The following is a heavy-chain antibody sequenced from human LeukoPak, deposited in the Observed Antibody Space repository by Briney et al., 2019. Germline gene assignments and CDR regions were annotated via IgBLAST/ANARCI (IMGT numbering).Heavy chain of an antibody. CDR3: AKDTSTISVSGTCFDY. V-gene: IGHV3-21*01. Sequence: PGGSLRLSCAASGFTLSRYTMNWVRQAPGKGLEWVSSISSSSSYIYYADSVKGRFTISRDNAKKSLFLQMNSLRAEDTAVYYCAKDTSTISVSGTCFDYWGQGTLVTVSS. CDR2: ISSSSSYI. D-gene: IGHD6-19*01. CDR1: GFTLSRYT. J-gene: IGHJ4*02.